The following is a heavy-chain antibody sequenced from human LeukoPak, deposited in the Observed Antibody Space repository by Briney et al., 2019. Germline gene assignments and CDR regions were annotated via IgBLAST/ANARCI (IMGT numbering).Heavy chain of an antibody. D-gene: IGHD3-22*01. J-gene: IGHJ4*02. CDR3: ARDKYFDSTTYYPLCDF. CDR2: IQQDGGEK. CDR1: GFTPSRYW. Sequence: GGSLRLSCVASGFTPSRYWMSWVRQAPGKGREWVANIQQDGGEKYYVDSVVGRFTIHRDNAQTSLYLQMTSLRAEDTAVYYCARDKYFDSTTYYPLCDFWGQGILVTVSS. V-gene: IGHV3-7*04.